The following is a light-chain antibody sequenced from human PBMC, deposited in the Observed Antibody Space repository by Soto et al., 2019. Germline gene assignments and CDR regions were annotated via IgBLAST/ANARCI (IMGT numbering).Light chain of an antibody. CDR1: SSDVGGYYY. Sequence: QSALTQPPSASGSPGQSVTISCTRTSSDVGGYYYVSWYQQHPGKAPKLMIFEVSKRPSGVPDRFSGSKSGDTASLTVSGLQAEDEAAYYCSSYAGSDNLVVFGGGTKVTVL. V-gene: IGLV2-8*01. CDR3: SSYAGSDNLVV. CDR2: EVS. J-gene: IGLJ2*01.